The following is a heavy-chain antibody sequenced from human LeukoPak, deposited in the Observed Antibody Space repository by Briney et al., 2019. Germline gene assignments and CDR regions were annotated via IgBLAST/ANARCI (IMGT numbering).Heavy chain of an antibody. CDR2: ISYDGSNK. D-gene: IGHD6-19*01. J-gene: IGHJ4*02. V-gene: IGHV3-30*04. Sequence: GGSLRLSCAASGFTFSSYAMHWVRQAPGKGLEWVAVISYDGSNKYYANSVKGRFTISRDNAKNSLYLQMNSLRADDTAVYYCARLDASGLDYWGQGTLVTVSS. CDR3: ARLDASGLDY. CDR1: GFTFSSYA.